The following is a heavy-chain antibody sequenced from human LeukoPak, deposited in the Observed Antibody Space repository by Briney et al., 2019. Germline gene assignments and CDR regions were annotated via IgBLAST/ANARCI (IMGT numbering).Heavy chain of an antibody. Sequence: SLRLSCEASGFSFSSYSLHWVRQAPGKGLEWVALISYDGSNEYYADSVKGRFTISRDNSKNTLYLQMNSLRAEDTAVYYCAKDLNYDFWSGTDCDYWGRGSLVTVSS. D-gene: IGHD3-3*01. J-gene: IGHJ4*02. CDR1: GFSFSSYS. V-gene: IGHV3-30*04. CDR2: ISYDGSNE. CDR3: AKDLNYDFWSGTDCDY.